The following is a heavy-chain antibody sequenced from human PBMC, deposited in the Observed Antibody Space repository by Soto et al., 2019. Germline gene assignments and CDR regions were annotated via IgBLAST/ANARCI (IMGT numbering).Heavy chain of an antibody. CDR1: GCTFTNNG. V-gene: IGHV1-8*01. J-gene: IGHJ4*02. CDR2: MNPNSGNT. D-gene: IGHD2-15*01. Sequence: ASVKVSCKASGCTFTNNGINWVRQAPGQGLEWMGWMNPNSGNTGYAQKFQGRVTMTRNTSIRTAYIDLSSLSSDDTAVYHCARVMLGGHSDYWGQGTLVTVSS. CDR3: ARVMLGGHSDY.